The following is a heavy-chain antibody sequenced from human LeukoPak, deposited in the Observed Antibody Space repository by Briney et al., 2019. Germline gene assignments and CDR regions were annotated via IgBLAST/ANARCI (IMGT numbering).Heavy chain of an antibody. CDR1: GYTFTSYY. Sequence: ASLKVSCKASGYTFTSYYMHWVRQAPGQGLEWMGIINPSGGSTSYAQKFQGRVTMTRDTSTSTVYMELSSLRSEDTAVYYCASYCSSTSCYKKGFDYWGQGTLVTVSS. V-gene: IGHV1-46*01. J-gene: IGHJ4*02. CDR3: ASYCSSTSCYKKGFDY. CDR2: INPSGGST. D-gene: IGHD2-2*02.